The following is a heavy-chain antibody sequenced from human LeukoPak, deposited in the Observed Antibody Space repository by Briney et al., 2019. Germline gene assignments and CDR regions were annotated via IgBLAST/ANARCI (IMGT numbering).Heavy chain of an antibody. CDR2: IRSDGINK. D-gene: IGHD4-17*01. CDR1: GFTFSNYG. Sequence: GGSLRLSCAASGFTFSNYGMHWVRQAPGKGLEWVAFIRSDGINKYHADSVKGRFTISRDNSKNTLYLQMNSLRAEDTAVYYCAKLSGYGDYVLDYWGQGTLVTVSS. CDR3: AKLSGYGDYVLDY. J-gene: IGHJ4*02. V-gene: IGHV3-30*02.